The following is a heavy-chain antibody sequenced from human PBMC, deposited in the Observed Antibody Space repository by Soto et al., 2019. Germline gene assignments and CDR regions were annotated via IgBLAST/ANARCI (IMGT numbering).Heavy chain of an antibody. CDR2: IYYSGST. D-gene: IGHD4-17*01. CDR1: GGSISSSSYF. CDR3: ARSTVWAFDI. J-gene: IGHJ3*02. Sequence: KTSETLSLTCTVSGGSISSSSYFWGWIRQPPGKGLEWIGSIYYSGSTYYNPSLKSRVTISVDTSKNQFSLKLSSVTAADTAVYYCARSTVWAFDIWGQGTMVT. V-gene: IGHV4-39*01.